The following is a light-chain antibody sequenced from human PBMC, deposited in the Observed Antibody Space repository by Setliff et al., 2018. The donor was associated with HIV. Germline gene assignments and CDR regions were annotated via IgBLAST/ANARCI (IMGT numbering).Light chain of an antibody. J-gene: IGLJ3*02. CDR1: SSNIGSNI. V-gene: IGLV1-44*01. Sequence: PGQRITISCSGSSSNIGSNIVYWYQQFPETAPKLLIDSNNQWPSGVPDRFSGSKSDTSASLAISGLQSEDEADYFCASWDDTLNGWVFGGGTK. CDR3: ASWDDTLNGWV. CDR2: SNN.